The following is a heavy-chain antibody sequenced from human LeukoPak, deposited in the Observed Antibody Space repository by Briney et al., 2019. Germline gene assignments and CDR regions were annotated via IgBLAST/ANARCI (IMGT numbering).Heavy chain of an antibody. CDR3: ARLPVWLSRYVDY. J-gene: IGHJ4*02. Sequence: SETLSLTCTVSGGSISTSNYYWGWIRQPPGKGLEWIGNIFYSGSTYYSPSLRSRVTISVDTSKNQFSLKLSSVTAADTAVYYCARLPVWLSRYVDYWGQGTLVTVSS. D-gene: IGHD3-22*01. CDR1: GGSISTSNYY. CDR2: IFYSGST. V-gene: IGHV4-39*07.